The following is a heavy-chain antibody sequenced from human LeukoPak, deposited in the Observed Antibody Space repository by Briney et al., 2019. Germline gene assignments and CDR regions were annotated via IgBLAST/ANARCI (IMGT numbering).Heavy chain of an antibody. CDR2: ISSSSSYI. D-gene: IGHD2-21*01. J-gene: IGHJ4*02. V-gene: IGHV3-21*01. CDR3: ARGGGDFDY. Sequence: PGGSLRLSCAASGFTVNSNYMSWVRQAPGKGLEWVSSISSSSSYIYYADSVKGRFTISRDNAKNPLYLQMNSLRAEDTAVYYCARGGGDFDYWGQGTLVTVSS. CDR1: GFTVNSNY.